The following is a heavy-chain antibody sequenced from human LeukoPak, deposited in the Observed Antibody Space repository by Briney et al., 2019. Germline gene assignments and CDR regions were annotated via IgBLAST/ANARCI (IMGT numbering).Heavy chain of an antibody. CDR1: GGSISSLY. D-gene: IGHD6-6*01. Sequence: SETLSLTCSVSGGSISSLYGSWIRQPPGKGLECIGYIYYTGSTNYNPSLKSRVTMFVAMSKNQFSLRLSSVTAADTAVYYCARHRAYSSSSPFDYWGQGTLVTVSS. J-gene: IGHJ4*02. CDR3: ARHRAYSSSSPFDY. V-gene: IGHV4-59*08. CDR2: IYYTGST.